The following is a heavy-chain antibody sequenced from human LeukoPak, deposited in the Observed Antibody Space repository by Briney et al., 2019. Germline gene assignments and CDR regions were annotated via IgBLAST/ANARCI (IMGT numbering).Heavy chain of an antibody. V-gene: IGHV3-21*05. Sequence: GGSLRLSCAASGFSFSLYAMNWVRQAPGKGLEWISYINSGGDDIHYAASVRGRFTISRDDAGNTLFLQLSSLRAEDTAVYYCARDTIQPGLVDDWGQGTLVTVSS. D-gene: IGHD2-2*01. CDR3: ARDTIQPGLVDD. CDR1: GFSFSLYA. J-gene: IGHJ4*02. CDR2: INSGGDDI.